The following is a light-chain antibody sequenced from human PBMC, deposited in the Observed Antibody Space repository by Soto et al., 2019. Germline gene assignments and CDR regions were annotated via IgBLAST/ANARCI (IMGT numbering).Light chain of an antibody. CDR2: DVS. CDR1: SSEVGGDNY. J-gene: IGLJ1*01. CDR3: SSYTSSSTPYV. V-gene: IGLV2-14*03. Sequence: QSVLTQPASVSGSPGQSITISCTGTSSEVGGDNYVSWYQQHPGKAPKLMIYDVSNRPSGVSNRFSGSKSGNTASLTISGLQAEDEADYYCSSYTSSSTPYVFGTGTKVTVL.